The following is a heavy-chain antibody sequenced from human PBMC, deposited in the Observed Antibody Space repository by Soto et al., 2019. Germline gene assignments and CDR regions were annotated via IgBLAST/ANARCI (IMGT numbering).Heavy chain of an antibody. D-gene: IGHD3-16*02. Sequence: GGSLRLSCAASGFTFSSYSMNWVRQAPGKGLEWVSSISSSSSYIYYADSVKGRFTISRDNAKNSLYLQMNSLRAEDTAVYYCAREAYRSEGAFDIWGQGTMVTV. V-gene: IGHV3-21*01. CDR3: AREAYRSEGAFDI. J-gene: IGHJ3*02. CDR2: ISSSSSYI. CDR1: GFTFSSYS.